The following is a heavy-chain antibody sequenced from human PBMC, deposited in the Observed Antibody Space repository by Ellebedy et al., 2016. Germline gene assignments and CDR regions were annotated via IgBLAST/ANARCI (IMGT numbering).Heavy chain of an antibody. CDR2: IYPGDSDT. CDR3: ARRGFLEWAPFDI. D-gene: IGHD3-3*01. V-gene: IGHV5-51*01. Sequence: ASVKVSCKGSGYSFTSYWIGWVRQMPGKGLEWMGIIYPGDSDTRYSPSFQGQVTISADKSISTAYLQWSSLKASDTAMYYCARRGFLEWAPFDIWGQGTMVTVSS. J-gene: IGHJ3*02. CDR1: GYSFTSYW.